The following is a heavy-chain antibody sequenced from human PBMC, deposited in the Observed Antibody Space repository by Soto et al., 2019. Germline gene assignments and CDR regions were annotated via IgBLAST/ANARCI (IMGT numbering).Heavy chain of an antibody. V-gene: IGHV3-53*04. D-gene: IGHD1-26*01. J-gene: IGHJ3*02. CDR3: AREISVGAIGDAFDI. Sequence: GGSLRLSCAASGFTVSSNYMSWDRKAPGKGLEWVSVIYSGGSTYYADSVKGRFTISRHNSKNTLYLQMNSLRAEDTAVYYCAREISVGAIGDAFDIWGQGTMVTVSS. CDR1: GFTVSSNY. CDR2: IYSGGST.